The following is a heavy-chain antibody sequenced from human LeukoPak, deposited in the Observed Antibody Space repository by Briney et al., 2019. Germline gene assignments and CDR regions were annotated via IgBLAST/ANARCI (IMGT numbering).Heavy chain of an antibody. J-gene: IGHJ5*02. CDR3: ASQQQLVLLDWFDP. D-gene: IGHD6-13*01. CDR1: GGSFSGYY. Sequence: TSETLSPTCAVYGGSFSGYYWSWIRQPPGKGLEWIGEINHSGSTNYNPSLKSRVTISVDTSKNQFSLKLSSATAADTAVYYCASQQQLVLLDWFDPWGQGTLVTVSS. V-gene: IGHV4-34*01. CDR2: INHSGST.